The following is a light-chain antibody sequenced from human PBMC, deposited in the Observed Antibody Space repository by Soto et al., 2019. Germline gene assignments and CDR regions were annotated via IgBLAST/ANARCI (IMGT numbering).Light chain of an antibody. CDR3: SSFTSINTWV. Sequence: QSALTQPASVSGSPGQSITISCTGTSSDVGGYNYVSWYQPHPGKAPKLMIYEVSNRPSGVSNRFSGAKSGNTASLTISGLQPEDEADYYCSSFTSINTWVFGGGTKLTVL. V-gene: IGLV2-14*01. CDR1: SSDVGGYNY. J-gene: IGLJ3*02. CDR2: EVS.